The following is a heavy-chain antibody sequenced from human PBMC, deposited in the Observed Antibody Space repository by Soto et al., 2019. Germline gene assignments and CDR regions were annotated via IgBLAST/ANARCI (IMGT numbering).Heavy chain of an antibody. CDR2: ISWNSGSI. CDR1: GFTFDDYA. J-gene: IGHJ4*02. CDR3: AKDMYSSGWYYFDY. Sequence: GGSLRLSCAASGFTFDDYAMHWVRQAPGKGLEWVSGISWNSGSIGYADSVKGRFTISRDNAKNSLYLQMNSLRAEDTALYYCAKDMYSSGWYYFDYWGQGTLVTVSS. D-gene: IGHD6-19*01. V-gene: IGHV3-9*01.